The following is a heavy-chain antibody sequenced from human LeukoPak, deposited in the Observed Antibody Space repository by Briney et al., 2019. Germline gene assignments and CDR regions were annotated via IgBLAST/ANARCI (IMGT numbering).Heavy chain of an antibody. CDR1: GFTFSNAW. J-gene: IGHJ4*02. CDR2: IKQDGSDR. D-gene: IGHD6-19*01. Sequence: PGGSLRLSCAASGFTFSNAWMNWVRQAPGTGLEWVANIKQDGSDRNYVTSVRGRFTISRDNAESSLFLQMNSLRAEDTAVYYCVRNLAVAGTCFDSWGQGTLVTVSS. V-gene: IGHV3-7*03. CDR3: VRNLAVAGTCFDS.